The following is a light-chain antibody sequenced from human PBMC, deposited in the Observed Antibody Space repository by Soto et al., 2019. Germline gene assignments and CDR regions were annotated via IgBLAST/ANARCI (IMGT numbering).Light chain of an antibody. V-gene: IGKV1-5*01. CDR1: QTISSW. Sequence: DIQMTQSPSTLSASVGDRVTITCRASQTISSWLAWYQQKPGKAPKRLIYDVSSLESGVPSRFSGSGSGTEFTLTISSLQPDDFATYYCQQYKSYWTFGQGTKVDIK. CDR3: QQYKSYWT. CDR2: DVS. J-gene: IGKJ1*01.